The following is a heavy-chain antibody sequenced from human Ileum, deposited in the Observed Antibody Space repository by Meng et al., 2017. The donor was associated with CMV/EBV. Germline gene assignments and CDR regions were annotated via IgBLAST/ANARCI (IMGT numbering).Heavy chain of an antibody. Sequence: ESLKLSCAASGFTFSSYAMSWVRQAPGKGLQWVSTSRASGANTYYADSVKGRFTMSRDNSQNTVDLQMNSLRAEDTALYHCAKTYYYGSETYGAVDVWGQGTTVTVSS. D-gene: IGHD3-10*01. CDR1: GFTFSSYA. CDR2: SRASGANT. CDR3: AKTYYYGSETYGAVDV. J-gene: IGHJ6*02. V-gene: IGHV3-23*01.